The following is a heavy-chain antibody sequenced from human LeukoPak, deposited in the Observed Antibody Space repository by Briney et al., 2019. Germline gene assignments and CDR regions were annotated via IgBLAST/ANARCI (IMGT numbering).Heavy chain of an antibody. CDR3: ARAPTWNYGMDV. Sequence: PSETLSLTCTVSGGSISNYYWSWVRQPPGKGLEWIGYIYYPGSTNYNPSLKSRVAISVDAFKNQFSLKLSSVTAADTAVYHCARAPTWNYGMDVWGQGTTVTVSS. J-gene: IGHJ6*02. V-gene: IGHV4-59*01. CDR1: GGSISNYY. CDR2: IYYPGST. D-gene: IGHD2/OR15-2a*01.